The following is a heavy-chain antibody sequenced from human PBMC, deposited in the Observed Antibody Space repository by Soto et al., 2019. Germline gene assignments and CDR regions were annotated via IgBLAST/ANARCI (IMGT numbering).Heavy chain of an antibody. CDR2: IVVGSGNT. V-gene: IGHV1-58*02. CDR1: GFTFTNSA. J-gene: IGHJ4*02. CDR3: AADDIAAVI. D-gene: IGHD6-25*01. Sequence: ASVKVSCKASGFTFTNSAMQWVRQAREQRLEWIGWIVVGSGNTNYAQKFQERVTFTRDMSTSTVYMELSSLRSEDTAVYYCAADDIAAVIWGQGTLVTVS.